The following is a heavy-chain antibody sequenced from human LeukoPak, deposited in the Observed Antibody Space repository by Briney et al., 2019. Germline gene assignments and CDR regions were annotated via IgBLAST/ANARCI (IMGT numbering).Heavy chain of an antibody. CDR2: IYHSGST. J-gene: IGHJ4*02. CDR3: ARSGYSGYAIDY. D-gene: IGHD5-12*01. CDR1: GGSISSGGYS. V-gene: IGHV4-30-2*01. Sequence: MPSQTLSLTCAVSGGSISSGGYSWRWIRQPPGKGLEWIGYIYHSGSTYYNPSLKSRITISVDRSKNQFSLKLSSVTAADTAVYYCARSGYSGYAIDYWGQGTLVTVSS.